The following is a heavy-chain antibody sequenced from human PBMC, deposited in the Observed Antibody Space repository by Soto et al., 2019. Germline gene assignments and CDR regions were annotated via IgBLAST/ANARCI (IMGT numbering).Heavy chain of an antibody. CDR2: IDPSDSYT. V-gene: IGHV5-10-1*01. Sequence: GESLKISCNGSGYSFTSYWIGWVRQMPWKGLEWMGRIDPSDSYTNYSPSFQGHVTISADKSISTAYLQWSSLKASDTAMYYCARTSLRYFDWSPQNAFDIWGQGTMVTVSS. CDR3: ARTSLRYFDWSPQNAFDI. D-gene: IGHD3-9*01. CDR1: GYSFTSYW. J-gene: IGHJ3*02.